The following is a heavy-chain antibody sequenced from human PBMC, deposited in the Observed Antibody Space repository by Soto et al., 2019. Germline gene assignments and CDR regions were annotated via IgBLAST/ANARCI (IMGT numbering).Heavy chain of an antibody. CDR2: INPNSGGT. CDR3: ARDIANMIVVVITPYFDY. CDR1: GYTFTGYY. Sequence: ASVKVSCKGSGYTFTGYYMHWVRQAPGQGLEWMGWINPNSGGTNYAQKFQGRVTMTRDTSISTAYMELSRLRSDDTAVYYCARDIANMIVVVITPYFDYWGQGTLVTVSS. J-gene: IGHJ4*02. V-gene: IGHV1-2*02. D-gene: IGHD3-22*01.